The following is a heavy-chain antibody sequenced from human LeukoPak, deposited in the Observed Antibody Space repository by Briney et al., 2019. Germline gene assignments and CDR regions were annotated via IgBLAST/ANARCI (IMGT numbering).Heavy chain of an antibody. J-gene: IGHJ4*02. V-gene: IGHV3-21*01. CDR3: ARPADGYPSPFDY. CDR1: GFTFSSYS. CDR2: ISSSSSYI. D-gene: IGHD5-24*01. Sequence: GGSLRLSCAASGFTFSSYSMNWVRQAPGKGLEWVSSISSSSSYIYYADSVKGRFTISRDNAKNSLYLQMNSLRAEDTAVYYCARPADGYPSPFDYWGQGTLVTVSS.